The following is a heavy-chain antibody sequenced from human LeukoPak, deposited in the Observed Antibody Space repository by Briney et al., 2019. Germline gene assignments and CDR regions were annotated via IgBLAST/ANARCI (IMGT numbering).Heavy chain of an antibody. CDR2: ISSSSTTI. J-gene: IGHJ4*02. D-gene: IGHD3-22*01. Sequence: GGSLRLSCTASGFTFSGYSMNWVRQAPGKGLGWVSYISSSSTTIYYVDSVKGRFTISRDNAKNSLYLQMNSLRAEDTAVYYCARDGYYDSSGYPKPFDYWGQGTLVTVSS. CDR1: GFTFSGYS. V-gene: IGHV3-48*04. CDR3: ARDGYYDSSGYPKPFDY.